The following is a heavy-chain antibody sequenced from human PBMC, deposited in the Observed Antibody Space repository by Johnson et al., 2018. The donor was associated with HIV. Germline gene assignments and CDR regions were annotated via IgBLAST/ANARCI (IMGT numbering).Heavy chain of an antibody. J-gene: IGHJ3*02. CDR2: ISYDGSNK. D-gene: IGHD4-23*01. CDR1: GFTFSSYA. CDR3: AKSPGKDHGGNSGAFDI. V-gene: IGHV3-30*04. Sequence: QVPLVESGGGVVQPGRSLRLSCAASGFTFSSYAMHWVRQAPGKGLEWVAVISYDGSNKYYADSVKGRFTISRDNSKRTLYLQMNSLRVEDTAVYYCAKSPGKDHGGNSGAFDIWGQGTMVTVSS.